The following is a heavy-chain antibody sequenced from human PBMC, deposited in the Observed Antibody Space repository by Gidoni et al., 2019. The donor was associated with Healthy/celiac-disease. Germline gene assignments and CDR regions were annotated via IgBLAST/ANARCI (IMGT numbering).Heavy chain of an antibody. CDR2: IYSGGST. V-gene: IGHV3-66*02. D-gene: IGHD5-18*01. CDR1: GFTVSSNY. J-gene: IGHJ3*02. Sequence: EVQLVESGGGLVQPGGSLRLSCAASGFTVSSNYMSWVRQAPGKGLEWVSVIYSGGSTYYADSVKGRFTISRDNSKNTLYLQMNSLRAEDTAVYYCARDRGSYGRNDAFDIWGQGTMVTVSS. CDR3: ARDRGSYGRNDAFDI.